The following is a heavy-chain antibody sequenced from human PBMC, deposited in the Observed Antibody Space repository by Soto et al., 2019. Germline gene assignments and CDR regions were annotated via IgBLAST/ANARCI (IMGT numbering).Heavy chain of an antibody. D-gene: IGHD6-13*01. J-gene: IGHJ6*02. CDR1: GFTISSYG. V-gene: IGHV3-30*03. CDR2: ISYDGSNK. CDR3: EIPKGYSSSWYPGYYRMDV. Sequence: GGSLRLSCAASGFTISSYGMHWVRQAPGKGLEWVAVISYDGSNKYYADSVKGRFTISRDNSKNTLYLQMNSLRAEDTAVYYCEIPKGYSSSWYPGYYRMDVWDQGTTVTV.